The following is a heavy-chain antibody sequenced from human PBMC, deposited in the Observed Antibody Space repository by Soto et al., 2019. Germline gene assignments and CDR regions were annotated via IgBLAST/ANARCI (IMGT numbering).Heavy chain of an antibody. D-gene: IGHD2-21*01. V-gene: IGHV1-3*05. Sequence: QFQLVQSGAEEKKPGASVKVSCQASGYTFTSYAMNWVRQAPGQRLEGMGWLNAGNGHTNYSQKFRGRVTFTRDTSASTAKLYLSMLRSEDTAVYECAREGQHHDDGGRGNLGTVSS. CDR3: AREGQHHDD. J-gene: IGHJ4*02. CDR1: GYTFTSYA. CDR2: LNAGNGHT.